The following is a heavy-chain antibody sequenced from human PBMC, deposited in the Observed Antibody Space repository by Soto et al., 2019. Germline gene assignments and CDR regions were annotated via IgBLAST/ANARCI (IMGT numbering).Heavy chain of an antibody. V-gene: IGHV1-2*02. J-gene: IGHJ4*02. Sequence: ASVKVSCKASGYTFTGYYIHWVRQAPGQGLEWMGWINPNSGGTNYAQKFQGRVTMTRDTSISTAYMELSRLRSDDTAVYYCARYSMVRGVPFDYWGQGTLVTVSS. CDR1: GYTFTGYY. CDR2: INPNSGGT. D-gene: IGHD3-10*01. CDR3: ARYSMVRGVPFDY.